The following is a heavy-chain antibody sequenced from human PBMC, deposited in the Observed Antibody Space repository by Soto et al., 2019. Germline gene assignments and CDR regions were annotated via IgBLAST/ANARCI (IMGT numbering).Heavy chain of an antibody. CDR2: IAHAGSKT. CDR3: AKDTYSNSSSGYYVFDP. Sequence: QVQLVESGGGVVQPGRSLRLSCAASGFTFSSYGIHWVRQAPGKGLEWVAVIAHAGSKTNYADSVRGRFTISRDNSKDTVYLQMNRLRAEDTAVYYCAKDTYSNSSSGYYVFDPWGQGTLVTVSS. J-gene: IGHJ5*02. CDR1: GFTFSSYG. D-gene: IGHD3-22*01. V-gene: IGHV3-30*18.